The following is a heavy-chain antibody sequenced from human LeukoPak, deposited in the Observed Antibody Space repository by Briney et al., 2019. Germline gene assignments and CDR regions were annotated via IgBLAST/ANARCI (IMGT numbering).Heavy chain of an antibody. J-gene: IGHJ3*02. CDR1: GFTFNSYG. CDR2: ISSSSTYL. D-gene: IGHD2-21*02. V-gene: IGHV3-21*01. CDR3: ARRSYCGGDCYGSDAFDI. Sequence: PGGSLRLSCAGSGFTFNSYGMSWVRQAPGKGLEWVSSISSSSTYLDYADSLKGRFTISRDNAKNSLYLQMNSLRAEDTAVYYCARRSYCGGDCYGSDAFDIWGQGTMVTVSS.